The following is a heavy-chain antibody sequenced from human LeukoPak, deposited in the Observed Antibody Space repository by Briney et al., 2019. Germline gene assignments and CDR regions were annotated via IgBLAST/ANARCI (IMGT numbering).Heavy chain of an antibody. V-gene: IGHV1-8*01. Sequence: ASVKVSCKASGYTFTSYDINWVRQATGQGLEWMGWMNPNSGNTGYAQKFQGRVTMTRNTSISTAYMGLSSLRSEDTAVYYCARASTATSRWGSDYWGQGTLVTVSS. J-gene: IGHJ4*02. CDR1: GYTFTSYD. CDR2: MNPNSGNT. CDR3: ARASTATSRWGSDY. D-gene: IGHD4-17*01.